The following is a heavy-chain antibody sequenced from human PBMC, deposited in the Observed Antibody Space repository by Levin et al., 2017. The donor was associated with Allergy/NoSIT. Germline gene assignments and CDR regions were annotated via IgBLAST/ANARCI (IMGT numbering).Heavy chain of an antibody. CDR3: ATRVLVAITESHYAYALDV. D-gene: IGHD2-21*01. J-gene: IGHJ6*02. CDR2: IYPGDSDT. Sequence: PGESLKISCKDSGYSFSAYWIAWVRQMPGKGLEWMGSIYPGDSDTRYSPSFQGHVTMSTDKSISTAYLQWSSLKASDTATYYFATRVLVAITESHYAYALDVWGQGTTVTVSS. CDR1: GYSFSAYW. V-gene: IGHV5-51*01.